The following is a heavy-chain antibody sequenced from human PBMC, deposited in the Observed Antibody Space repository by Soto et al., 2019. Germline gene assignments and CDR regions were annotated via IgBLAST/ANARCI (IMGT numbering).Heavy chain of an antibody. J-gene: IGHJ4*02. CDR3: ARVTPNSITIFGVAHFDY. CDR2: ISAYNGNT. CDR1: GYTFTSYG. D-gene: IGHD3-3*01. Sequence: GASVKVSCKASGYTFTSYGISWVRQAPGQGLEWMGWISAYNGNTNYAQKLQGRVTMTTDTSTSTAYMELRSLRSDDTAVYYCARVTPNSITIFGVAHFDYWGQGTVVTVSS. V-gene: IGHV1-18*01.